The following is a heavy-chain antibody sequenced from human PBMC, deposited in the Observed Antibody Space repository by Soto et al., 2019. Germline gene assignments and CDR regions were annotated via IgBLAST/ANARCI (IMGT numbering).Heavy chain of an antibody. Sequence: PSETLSLTCAVYGASFSGYYWSWIRQSPGQGLEWIGEINHSGGTKYNPSLKSRLTISEDTSKNHFSLKLTSVTAADTGVYYCARGRSVFGVSGLDYWGQGTLVTVSS. J-gene: IGHJ4*02. CDR1: GASFSGYY. D-gene: IGHD3-3*01. V-gene: IGHV4-34*01. CDR2: INHSGGT. CDR3: ARGRSVFGVSGLDY.